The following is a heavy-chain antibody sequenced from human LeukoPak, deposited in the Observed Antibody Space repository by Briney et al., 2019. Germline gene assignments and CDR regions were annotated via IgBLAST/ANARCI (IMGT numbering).Heavy chain of an antibody. D-gene: IGHD2/OR15-2a*01. J-gene: IGHJ6*03. CDR1: GFMFRNYW. V-gene: IGHV3-7*01. CDR2: MNQDGSGT. Sequence: PGGALRLSCAASGFMFRNYWMTWVRQAPGKGLESVANMNQDGSGTYYVDSVKGRFTISTANTKSSLFLRMSSLRAEDAAVYYCAKAGLLSRPHSYYIDVWGKGPSVTVSS. CDR3: AKAGLLSRPHSYYIDV.